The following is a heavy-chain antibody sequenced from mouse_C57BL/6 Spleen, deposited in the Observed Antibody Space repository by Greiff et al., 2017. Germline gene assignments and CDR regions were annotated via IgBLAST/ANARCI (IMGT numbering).Heavy chain of an antibody. D-gene: IGHD4-1*01. J-gene: IGHJ1*03. CDR2: IYPGDGDT. Sequence: QVHVKQSGPELVKPGASVKISCKASGYAFSSSWMNWVKQRPGKGLEWIGRIYPGDGDTNYNGKFTGKATLTADKSSSTAYMQLSSLTSEDSAVYFCASELGRYFDVWGTGTTVTVSS. CDR1: GYAFSSSW. CDR3: ASELGRYFDV. V-gene: IGHV1-82*01.